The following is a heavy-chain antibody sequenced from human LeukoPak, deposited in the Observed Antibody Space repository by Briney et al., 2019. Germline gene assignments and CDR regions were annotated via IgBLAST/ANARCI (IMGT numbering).Heavy chain of an antibody. V-gene: IGHV4-4*07. Sequence: KPSETLSLTCAVSGGSINNYYWSWIRQPAGKGLEWIGRIFTSGSTNYNASLKSRDTMSVDTSKNQFSLKLRSMTAADTAVYYCARAPVTVKDSFDIWGQGTMVTVSS. J-gene: IGHJ3*02. CDR2: IFTSGST. CDR3: ARAPVTVKDSFDI. CDR1: GGSINNYY. D-gene: IGHD4-11*01.